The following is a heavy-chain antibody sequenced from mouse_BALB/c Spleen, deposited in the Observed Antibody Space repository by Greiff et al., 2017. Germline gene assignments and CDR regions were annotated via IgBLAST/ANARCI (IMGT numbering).Heavy chain of an antibody. CDR1: GYSITSGYY. CDR2: ISYDGSN. Sequence: EVKLQESGPGLVKPSQSLSLTCSVTGYSITSGYYWNWIRQFPGNKLEWMGYISYDGSNNYNPSLKNRISITRDTSKNQFFLKLNSVTTEDTATYYCASHYLSWFAYWGQGTLVTVSA. J-gene: IGHJ3*01. D-gene: IGHD1-1*01. CDR3: ASHYLSWFAY. V-gene: IGHV3-6*02.